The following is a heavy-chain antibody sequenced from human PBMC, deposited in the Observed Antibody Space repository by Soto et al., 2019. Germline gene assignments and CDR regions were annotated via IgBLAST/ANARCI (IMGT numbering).Heavy chain of an antibody. Sequence: QLQLQESGSGLVKPSQTLSLTCAVSGGSISSGGYSWSWIRQPPGKGLEWIGYIYHSGSTYYNPFRKSRVTISVARSKNQFSLKLSSVTAADTAVYYCARAGGLGAVAVDYWGQGTLVTVSS. CDR3: ARAGGLGAVAVDY. V-gene: IGHV4-30-2*01. CDR1: GGSISSGGYS. J-gene: IGHJ4*02. D-gene: IGHD6-19*01. CDR2: IYHSGST.